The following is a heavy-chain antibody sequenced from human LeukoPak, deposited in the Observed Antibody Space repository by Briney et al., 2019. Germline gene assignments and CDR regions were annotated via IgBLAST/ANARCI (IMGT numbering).Heavy chain of an antibody. Sequence: PGGSLRLSCAASGFTFSSYAMSWVRQAPGKGPEWVSAISGSGGSTYYADSVKGRFTISRDNSKNTLYLQMNSLRAEDTAVYYCAKEDCSGGSCYYDQDAFDIWGQGTMVTVSS. D-gene: IGHD2-15*01. CDR2: ISGSGGST. J-gene: IGHJ3*02. CDR1: GFTFSSYA. CDR3: AKEDCSGGSCYYDQDAFDI. V-gene: IGHV3-23*01.